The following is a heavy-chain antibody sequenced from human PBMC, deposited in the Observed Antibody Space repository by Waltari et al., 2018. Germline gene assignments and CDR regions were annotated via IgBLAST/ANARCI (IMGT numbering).Heavy chain of an antibody. CDR3: AKVEIRADFEY. Sequence: EVQLLESGVGLVQRGWSLRLSCAASGSTLRTSALTWLRQAPGKGLEWVSGIGGIDGVSNYAESVKGRFTISRDNSRNMVYLQLSSLRVEDTAVYYCAKVEIRADFEYWGQGTLVTVSS. CDR1: GSTLRTSA. J-gene: IGHJ4*02. CDR2: IGGIDGVS. D-gene: IGHD3-3*01. V-gene: IGHV3-23*01.